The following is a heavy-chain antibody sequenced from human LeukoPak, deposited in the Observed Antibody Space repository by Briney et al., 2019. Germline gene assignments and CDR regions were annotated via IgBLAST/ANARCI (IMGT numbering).Heavy chain of an antibody. CDR1: GFTFSSYW. Sequence: GGSLRLSCAASGFTFSSYWMHWVRQAPGKGLVWVSRINSDGSSTSYADSVKGRFTISRDNAKNTLCLQMNSLRAEDTAVYYRAKDEPSITMVRGVPFDYWGQGTLVTVSS. CDR2: INSDGSST. CDR3: AKDEPSITMVRGVPFDY. V-gene: IGHV3-74*01. D-gene: IGHD3-10*01. J-gene: IGHJ4*02.